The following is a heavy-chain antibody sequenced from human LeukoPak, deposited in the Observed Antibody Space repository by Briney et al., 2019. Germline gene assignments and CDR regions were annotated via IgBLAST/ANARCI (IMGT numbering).Heavy chain of an antibody. CDR3: ARDPRLRYFDWLLSPLFDY. CDR2: INHSGST. D-gene: IGHD3-9*01. V-gene: IGHV4-34*01. Sequence: SQTLSLTCAVYGGSFSGYYWSWIRQPPGKGLEWIGEINHSGSTNYNPSLKSRVTISVDTSKNQFSLKLSSVTAADTAVYYCARDPRLRYFDWLLSPLFDYWGQGTLVTVSS. J-gene: IGHJ4*02. CDR1: GGSFSGYY.